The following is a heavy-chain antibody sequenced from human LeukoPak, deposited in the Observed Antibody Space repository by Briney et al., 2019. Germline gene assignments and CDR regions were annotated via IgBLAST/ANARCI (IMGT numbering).Heavy chain of an antibody. Sequence: ASVKVSCKASGYTFTSYGISWVRQAPGQGLEWMGWINPKSGDIQYGQKFQGRVTMTRDTSISTASMELSRLTSDDTAVYFCARGQYYGDITFPLHYWGQGTLVTVSS. CDR2: INPKSGDI. V-gene: IGHV1-2*02. CDR1: GYTFTSYG. J-gene: IGHJ4*02. CDR3: ARGQYYGDITFPLHY. D-gene: IGHD4-17*01.